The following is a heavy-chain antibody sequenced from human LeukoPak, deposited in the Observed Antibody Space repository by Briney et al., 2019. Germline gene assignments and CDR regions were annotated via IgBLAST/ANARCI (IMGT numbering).Heavy chain of an antibody. CDR3: ARDMYYDFWSVGWFDP. CDR1: GYTFTSYG. Sequence: ASVKVSCKASGYTFTSYGISWVRQAPGPGLEWMGWISAYNGNTNYAQKLQGRVTMTTDTSTSTAYMELRSLRSDDTAVYYCARDMYYDFWSVGWFDPWGQGTLVTVSS. D-gene: IGHD3-3*01. J-gene: IGHJ5*02. CDR2: ISAYNGNT. V-gene: IGHV1-18*01.